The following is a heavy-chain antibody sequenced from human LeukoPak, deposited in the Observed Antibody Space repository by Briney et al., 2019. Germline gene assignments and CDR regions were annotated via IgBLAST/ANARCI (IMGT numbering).Heavy chain of an antibody. J-gene: IGHJ4*02. CDR2: IRSKAHGGTT. CDR1: GFTFGAYA. CDR3: TRGPRPPYYYDSSGYHHFDY. Sequence: SLRLSCTASGFTFGAYAMSWFRQAPGKGLEWVGFIRSKAHGGTTEYAASVKGRFTISRDDSKSIAYLQMNSLKTEDTAVYYCTRGPRPPYYYDSSGYHHFDYWGQGTLVTVSS. V-gene: IGHV3-49*03. D-gene: IGHD3-22*01.